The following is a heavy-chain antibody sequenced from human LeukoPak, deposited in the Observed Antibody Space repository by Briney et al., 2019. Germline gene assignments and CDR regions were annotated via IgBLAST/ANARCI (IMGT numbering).Heavy chain of an antibody. CDR2: INQDGTEK. Sequence: PGGSLRLSCAASGFTFSSYWMSWVRQAPGKGLEWVANINQDGTEKYHVESVKGRFAISRDNAYNSLYLQMNSLRAEDTAVYYCAKYCDGGNCINGLDYWGQGTLVTVSS. V-gene: IGHV3-7*01. CDR1: GFTFSSYW. J-gene: IGHJ4*02. CDR3: AKYCDGGNCINGLDY. D-gene: IGHD2-15*01.